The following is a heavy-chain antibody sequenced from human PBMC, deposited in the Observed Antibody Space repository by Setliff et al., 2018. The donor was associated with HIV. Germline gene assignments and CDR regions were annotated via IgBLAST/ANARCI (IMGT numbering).Heavy chain of an antibody. Sequence: SVKVSCKASGGTFSSYAVSYLRQAPGQGLEWMGGIVPIFGTANYAQKFQGRVTITADESTSTAYMELKSLRSEDTAVYYCAEGGLGGGDYYFDFWGQGTLVTVPS. CDR3: AEGGLGGGDYYFDF. V-gene: IGHV1-69*13. CDR1: GGTFSSYA. CDR2: IVPIFGTA. J-gene: IGHJ4*02. D-gene: IGHD2-21*02.